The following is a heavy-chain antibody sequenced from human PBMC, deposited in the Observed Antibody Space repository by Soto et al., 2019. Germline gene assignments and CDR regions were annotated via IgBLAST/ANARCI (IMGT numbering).Heavy chain of an antibody. J-gene: IGHJ4*02. CDR3: ASEKARAKRDY. V-gene: IGHV1-8*01. Sequence: QVQLVQSGAEVKKPGASVKVSCKASGYTFTSYDIDWVRQATGQGLEWMGWMNPNSGNTGYAQKFQGRVTMTRNTSISTAHMERSSLRSADPAVYYRASEKARAKRDYWGQGTLVTVSS. CDR2: MNPNSGNT. CDR1: GYTFTSYD.